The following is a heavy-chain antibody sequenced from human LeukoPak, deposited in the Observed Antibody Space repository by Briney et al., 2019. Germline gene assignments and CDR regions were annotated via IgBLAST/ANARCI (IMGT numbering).Heavy chain of an antibody. Sequence: PSETLSLTCAVYGGSFSGYYWSWIRQPPGKGLEWIGEINHSGSTNYNPSLKSRVTISVDTSKNQFSLKLSSVTAADTAVYYCASCGGITFGGVIEKDYWGQGTLVTVSS. CDR3: ASCGGITFGGVIEKDY. CDR1: GGSFSGYY. D-gene: IGHD3-16*02. V-gene: IGHV4-34*01. J-gene: IGHJ4*02. CDR2: INHSGST.